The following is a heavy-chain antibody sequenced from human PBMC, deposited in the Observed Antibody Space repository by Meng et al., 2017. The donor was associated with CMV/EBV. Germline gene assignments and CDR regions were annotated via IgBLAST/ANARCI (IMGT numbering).Heavy chain of an antibody. CDR1: GFTFSTFP. Sequence: GESLKISCAASGFTFSTFPMHWVRQAPGKGLEWVALISHDGSHKYYADSLRGRFTISRDNFRNTLYLQMNSLRAEDTAVYYCYAEGGGDPWGQGTLVTISS. CDR2: ISHDGSHK. CDR3: YAEGGGDP. J-gene: IGHJ5*02. D-gene: IGHD2-15*01. V-gene: IGHV3-30*04.